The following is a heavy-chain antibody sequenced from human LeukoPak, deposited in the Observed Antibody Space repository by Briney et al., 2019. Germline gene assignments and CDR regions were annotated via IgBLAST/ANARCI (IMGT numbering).Heavy chain of an antibody. Sequence: GGSLRLSWAASGFTFSSYWMHWVRQAPGKGLVWVSRINSDGSSTSYADSVKGRFTISRDNAKNTLYLQMNSLRAEDTAVYYCARVQGHPPNGLDVWGQGTMVTVSS. J-gene: IGHJ3*01. D-gene: IGHD2-8*01. CDR3: ARVQGHPPNGLDV. CDR1: GFTFSSYW. V-gene: IGHV3-74*01. CDR2: INSDGSST.